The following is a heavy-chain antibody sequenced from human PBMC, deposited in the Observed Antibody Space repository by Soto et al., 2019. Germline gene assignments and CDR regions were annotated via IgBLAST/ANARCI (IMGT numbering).Heavy chain of an antibody. J-gene: IGHJ3*02. D-gene: IGHD3-22*01. CDR3: VRDYYDTSGYPNTFDM. V-gene: IGHV3-21*01. CDR1: GFTLSRHT. CDR2: IGSRTSDI. Sequence: SQTLSCAASGFTLSRHTMNWVRQAPGRGLEWVSFIGSRTSDIYYADSVKGRFTISRDNAKNSLYLDLTRLRAEDTAVYFCVRDYYDTSGYPNTFDMWGQGTMVTVSS.